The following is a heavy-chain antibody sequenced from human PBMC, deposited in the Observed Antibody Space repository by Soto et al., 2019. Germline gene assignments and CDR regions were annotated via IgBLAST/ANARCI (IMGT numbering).Heavy chain of an antibody. CDR3: ARVPGP. Sequence: SETLSLTCTVSGGSISSSSYFWGWIRQPPGKGLEWIGYIYHSGSTYSNPSLKSRVTISVDRSKNQFSLKLSSVTAADTAVYYCARVPGPWGQGTLVTVSS. V-gene: IGHV4-30-2*01. CDR1: GGSISSSSYF. CDR2: IYHSGST. J-gene: IGHJ5*02. D-gene: IGHD3-10*01.